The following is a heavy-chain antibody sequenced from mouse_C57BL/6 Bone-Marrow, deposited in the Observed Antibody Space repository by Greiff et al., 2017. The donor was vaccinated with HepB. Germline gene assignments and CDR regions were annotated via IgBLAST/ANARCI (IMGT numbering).Heavy chain of an antibody. D-gene: IGHD1-1*01. Sequence: VQLQESGAELARPGASVKLSCKASGYTFTSYGISWVKQRTGQGLEWIGEIYPRSGNTYYNEKFKGKATLTADKSSSTAYMELRSLTSEDSAVYFCAREDYGSRFAYGGQGTLVTVSA. V-gene: IGHV1-81*01. CDR2: IYPRSGNT. J-gene: IGHJ3*01. CDR1: GYTFTSYG. CDR3: AREDYGSRFAY.